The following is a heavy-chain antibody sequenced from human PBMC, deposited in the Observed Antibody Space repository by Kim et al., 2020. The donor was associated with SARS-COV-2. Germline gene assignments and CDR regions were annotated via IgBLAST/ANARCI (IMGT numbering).Heavy chain of an antibody. Sequence: GGSLRLSCATSGFTLSLYSMNWVRQAPGKGLEWVSHISDSSSTTKYADSVKGRFTISRDNTKNSLYLQINSLRAEDTAVYYCVRENYWAFDIWGQGTMAT. CDR1: GFTLSLYS. V-gene: IGHV3-48*04. CDR2: ISDSSSTT. J-gene: IGHJ3*02. D-gene: IGHD1-7*01. CDR3: VRENYWAFDI.